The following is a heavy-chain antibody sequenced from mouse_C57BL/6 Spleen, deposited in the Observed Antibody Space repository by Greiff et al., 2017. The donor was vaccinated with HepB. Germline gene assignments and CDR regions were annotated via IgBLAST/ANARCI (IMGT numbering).Heavy chain of an antibody. V-gene: IGHV1-69*01. Sequence: VQLQQPGAELVMPGASVKLSCKASGYTFTSYWMHWVKQRPGQGLEWIGEIDPSDSYTNYNQKFKGKSTLTVDKSSSTAYMQLSSLTSEDSAVYYCARLDSSGFGAWFAYWGQGTLVTVPA. CDR1: GYTFTSYW. D-gene: IGHD3-2*02. CDR2: IDPSDSYT. CDR3: ARLDSSGFGAWFAY. J-gene: IGHJ3*01.